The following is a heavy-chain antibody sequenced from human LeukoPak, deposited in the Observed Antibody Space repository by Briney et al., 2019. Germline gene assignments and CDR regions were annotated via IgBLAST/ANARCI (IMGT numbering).Heavy chain of an antibody. CDR1: GYTFTSYA. Sequence: ASVKVSCKASGYTFTSYAMHWVRQAPGQRLEWMGWINAGNGNTKYSQKFQGRVTITRDTSASTAYMELSSLRSEDTAVYYCAREMITMVAFDIWGQGTMVTVSS. D-gene: IGHD3-10*01. J-gene: IGHJ3*02. CDR2: INAGNGNT. V-gene: IGHV1-3*01. CDR3: AREMITMVAFDI.